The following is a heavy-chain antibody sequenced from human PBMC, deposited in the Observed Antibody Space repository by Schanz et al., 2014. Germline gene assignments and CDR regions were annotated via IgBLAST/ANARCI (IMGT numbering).Heavy chain of an antibody. D-gene: IGHD2-15*01. J-gene: IGHJ6*02. Sequence: VQLVESGGGVVQPGRSVRLSCVASGFTFNYVWMSWVRQAPGKGLEWVAYINSGSNAIYYAESVRGRFTISRDNAKSSLSLHMNSLRDEDTAVYYCVRDLGARFYGMDVWGQGTTVTVSS. V-gene: IGHV3-48*02. CDR1: GFTFNYVW. CDR3: VRDLGARFYGMDV. CDR2: INSGSNAI.